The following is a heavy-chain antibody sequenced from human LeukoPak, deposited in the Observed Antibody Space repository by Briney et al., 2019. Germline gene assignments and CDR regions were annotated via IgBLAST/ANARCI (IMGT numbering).Heavy chain of an antibody. CDR2: ISHTGTTM. CDR3: AIPPLSGSGSSRPLAGMDV. Sequence: GGSLRLSCAASGFTFSSYSMNWVRQAPGKGLEWVSYISHTGTTMSYADSVKGRFTISRDNARNSLYLQMNSLRAEDTAVYYCAIPPLSGSGSSRPLAGMDVWGQGTTVIVSS. V-gene: IGHV3-48*04. D-gene: IGHD3-10*01. J-gene: IGHJ6*02. CDR1: GFTFSSYS.